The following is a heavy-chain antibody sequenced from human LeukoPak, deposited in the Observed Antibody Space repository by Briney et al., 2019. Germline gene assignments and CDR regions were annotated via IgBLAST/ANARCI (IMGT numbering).Heavy chain of an antibody. V-gene: IGHV1-2*02. D-gene: IGHD6-6*01. Sequence: ASVKVSCKASGYTFTGYYMHWVRQAPGQGLEWMGWINPNSGGTNYAQKFQGRVTTTRDTSISTAYMELSRLRSDDTAVYYCARVRRSSSSGRWFDPWGQGTLVTVSS. J-gene: IGHJ5*02. CDR2: INPNSGGT. CDR1: GYTFTGYY. CDR3: ARVRRSSSSGRWFDP.